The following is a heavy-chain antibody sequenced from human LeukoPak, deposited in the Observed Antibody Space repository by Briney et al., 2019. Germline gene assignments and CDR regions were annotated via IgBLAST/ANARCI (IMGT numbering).Heavy chain of an antibody. Sequence: GGSLRLSCAASGFTFSSYGMHWVRQAPGKGLEWVAVIWYDGSNKYYADSVKGRFTISRDNSKNTLYLQMNSLRAEETAVYYCAKTSSGWYDLDYWGQGTLVTVSS. V-gene: IGHV3-33*06. CDR3: AKTSSGWYDLDY. CDR2: IWYDGSNK. D-gene: IGHD6-19*01. CDR1: GFTFSSYG. J-gene: IGHJ4*02.